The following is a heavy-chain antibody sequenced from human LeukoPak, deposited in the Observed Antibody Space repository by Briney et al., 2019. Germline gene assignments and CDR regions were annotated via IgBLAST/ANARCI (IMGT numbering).Heavy chain of an antibody. J-gene: IGHJ4*02. CDR2: IRSSGRTI. Sequence: PGGALRLSCAASGFTFSTYSMNWVRQAPGKGLEGVSYIRSSGRTIYYADSWKGRFTNPRDNAKNSLYLQMNSLRAEDTAVYYCARVGNKGYWGQGTLVTVSS. V-gene: IGHV3-48*04. CDR1: GFTFSTYS. D-gene: IGHD2/OR15-2a*01. CDR3: ARVGNKGY.